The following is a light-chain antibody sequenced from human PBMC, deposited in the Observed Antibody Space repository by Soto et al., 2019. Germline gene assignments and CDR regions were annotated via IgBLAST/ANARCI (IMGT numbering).Light chain of an antibody. Sequence: DIVMTQSPDSLAVSLGERATINCKSSQSVLYSSNNKNYLAWYQQKPGQPPKLLIYWASTRESGVPDRFSGSGSGTDFTLTISSLQAEDVAVYYCQQYYDTPLTFCGGTEVEIK. J-gene: IGKJ4*01. V-gene: IGKV4-1*01. CDR1: QSVLYSSNNKNY. CDR3: QQYYDTPLT. CDR2: WAS.